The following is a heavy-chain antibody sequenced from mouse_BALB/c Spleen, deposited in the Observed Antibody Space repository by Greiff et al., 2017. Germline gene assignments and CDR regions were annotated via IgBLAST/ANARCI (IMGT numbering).Heavy chain of an antibody. CDR1: GFNIKDTY. CDR3: ARSGGYYSYFDY. J-gene: IGHJ2*01. V-gene: IGHV14-3*02. CDR2: IDPANGNT. Sequence: VQLQQSGAELVKPGASVKLSCTASGFNIKDTYMHWVKQRPEQGLEWIGRIDPANGNTKYDPKFQGKATITADTSSNTAYLQLSSLTSEDTAVYDCARSGGYYSYFDYWGQGTTLTVSS. D-gene: IGHD2-3*01.